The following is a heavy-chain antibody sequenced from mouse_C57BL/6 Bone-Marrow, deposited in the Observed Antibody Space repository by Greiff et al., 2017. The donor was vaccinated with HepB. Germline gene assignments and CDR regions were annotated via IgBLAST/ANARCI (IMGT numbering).Heavy chain of an antibody. Sequence: EVQLQQSGPGLVKPSQSLSLTCSVTGYSITSGYYWNWIRQFPGNKLEWMGYISYDGSNNYNPSLKNRISITRDTSKNQFFLKLNSVTTEDTATYYCAEGLYAMDYWGQGTSVTVSS. V-gene: IGHV3-6*01. CDR3: AEGLYAMDY. CDR1: GYSITSGYY. CDR2: ISYDGSN. J-gene: IGHJ4*01.